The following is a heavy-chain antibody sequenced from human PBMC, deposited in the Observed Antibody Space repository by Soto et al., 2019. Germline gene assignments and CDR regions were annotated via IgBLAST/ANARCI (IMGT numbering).Heavy chain of an antibody. J-gene: IGHJ4*02. V-gene: IGHV3-9*01. CDR1: GFTFDDYA. CDR3: AKALYYGSGSYYPYFDY. CDR2: ISWNSGSI. D-gene: IGHD3-10*01. Sequence: EVQLVKSGGGLVQPGRSLRLSCAASGFTFDDYAMHGVRQAPGKGLEWVSGISWNSGSIGYADSVKGRFTISRDNAKNSLYLQMNSLRAEDTALYYCAKALYYGSGSYYPYFDYWGQGTLVTVSS.